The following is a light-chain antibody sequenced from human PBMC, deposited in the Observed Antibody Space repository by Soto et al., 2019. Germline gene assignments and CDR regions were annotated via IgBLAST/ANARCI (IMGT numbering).Light chain of an antibody. J-gene: IGKJ4*01. CDR1: QGVNNW. CDR3: QQAKGFPLT. Sequence: DIHMTQSPSSVSASVGDRVTITCRASQGVNNWLAWYQQKPGKAPKLLIYAASSLHSGVPSRFSGSGSGTDFSLTISSLQPEDFATYYCQQAKGFPLTFGGGTKVEIK. CDR2: AAS. V-gene: IGKV1-12*01.